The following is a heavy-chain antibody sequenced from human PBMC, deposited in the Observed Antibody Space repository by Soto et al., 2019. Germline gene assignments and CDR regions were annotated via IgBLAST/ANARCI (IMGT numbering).Heavy chain of an antibody. CDR1: GYTFTNYG. J-gene: IGHJ6*01. V-gene: IGHV1-18*01. Sequence: AAVKSTYDASGYTFTNYGISWVRQAPGQGLEWMGWISTDNGNTNSARKLQGRVTMTTDTSTSTAYMELRSLRSDDTAMYYSARDGGGGGAAGISFFHHGMDAWGK. CDR3: ARDGGGGGAAGISFFHHGMDA. D-gene: IGHD6-13*01. CDR2: ISTDNGNT.